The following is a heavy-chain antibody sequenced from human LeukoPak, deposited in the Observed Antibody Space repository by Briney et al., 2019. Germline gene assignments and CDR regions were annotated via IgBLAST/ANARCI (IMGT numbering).Heavy chain of an antibody. CDR2: INTNTGNP. CDR1: GYTFTSYD. V-gene: IGHV7-4-1*02. CDR3: ARSHSGSYWDYYYGMDV. D-gene: IGHD1-26*01. Sequence: ASVKVSCKASGYTFTSYDINWVRQATGQGLEWMGWINTNTGNPTYAQGFTGRFVFSLDTSVSTAYLQISSLKAEDTAVYYCARSHSGSYWDYYYGMDVWGQGTTVTVSS. J-gene: IGHJ6*02.